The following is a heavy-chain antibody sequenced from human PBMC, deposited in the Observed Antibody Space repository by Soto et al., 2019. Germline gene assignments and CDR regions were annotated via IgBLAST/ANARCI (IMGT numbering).Heavy chain of an antibody. CDR1: GFTFSSYA. CDR2: ISGSGGST. J-gene: IGHJ1*01. D-gene: IGHD3-3*01. V-gene: IGHV3-23*01. Sequence: GGSLRLSCAASGFTFSSYAMSWVRQAPGKGLEWVSAISGSGGSTYYADSVKGRFTISSDNSKNTLYLQMNSLRAEDTAVYYCAGRAIFGVVTKPEYFQHWGQGTLVTVSS. CDR3: AGRAIFGVVTKPEYFQH.